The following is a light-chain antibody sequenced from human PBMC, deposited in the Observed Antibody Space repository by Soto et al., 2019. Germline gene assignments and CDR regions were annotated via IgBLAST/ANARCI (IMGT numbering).Light chain of an antibody. J-gene: IGKJ1*01. CDR3: HQYNDWPPWT. CDR2: DAS. V-gene: IGKV3-15*01. Sequence: DIVMTQSPATLSVSPGESATLSCRASQSVSSNLAWCQQKPGQSPRLLIYDASTRAPGVPDRFSGSASGTDFTLTISSLQSEDFAVYYCHQYNDWPPWTFGQGTKVEIK. CDR1: QSVSSN.